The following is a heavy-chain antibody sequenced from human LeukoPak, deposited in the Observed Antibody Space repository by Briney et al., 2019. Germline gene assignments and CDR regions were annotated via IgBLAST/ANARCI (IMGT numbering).Heavy chain of an antibody. D-gene: IGHD1-14*01. CDR1: RYTLTKEA. CDR2: ISAYNGAT. CDR3: ARDLDNAEAFDI. V-gene: IGHV1-18*01. J-gene: IGHJ3*02. Sequence: GASVNVSCKAFRYTLTKEAISWVRQAPGQGLEWMGWISAYNGATKYADKFQDRFTMTTDTSTSTAYMELRSLRSDDTAVYYCARDLDNAEAFDIWGQGTMVTVSS.